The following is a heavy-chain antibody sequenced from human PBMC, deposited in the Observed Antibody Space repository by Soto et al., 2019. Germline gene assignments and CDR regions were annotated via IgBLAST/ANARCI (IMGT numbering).Heavy chain of an antibody. CDR2: IKHDGSEK. D-gene: IGHD1-26*01. V-gene: IGHV3-7*01. CDR3: VRDRSGSYLEGFDY. Sequence: PGGSLRLSCAASGFTFSSYWMTWVRQAPGKGLEWVANIKHDGSEKYYVDPVKGRFTISRDNARNSVFLEMKSLRAEDTAVYSCVRDRSGSYLEGFDYWGQGT. CDR1: GFTFSSYW. J-gene: IGHJ4*02.